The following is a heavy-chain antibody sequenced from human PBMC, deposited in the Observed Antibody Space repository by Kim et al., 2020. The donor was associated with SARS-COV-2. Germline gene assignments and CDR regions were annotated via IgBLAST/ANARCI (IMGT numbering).Heavy chain of an antibody. CDR3: ARDGGREARRTYYYYGM. V-gene: IGHV3-21*01. J-gene: IGHJ6*01. D-gene: IGHD3-16*01. CDR2: ISSSSSYI. CDR1: GFTFSSYS. Sequence: GGSLRLSCAASGFTFSSYSMNWVRQAPGKGLEWVSSISSSSSYIYYADSVKGRFTISRDNAKTSLYQQMNSLSAEATAVYCCARDGGREARRTYYYYGM.